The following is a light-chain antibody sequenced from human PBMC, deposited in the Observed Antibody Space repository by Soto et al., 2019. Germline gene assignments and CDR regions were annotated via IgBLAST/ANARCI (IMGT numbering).Light chain of an antibody. CDR1: QSVLYSSNNKNY. V-gene: IGKV4-1*01. J-gene: IGKJ4*01. CDR3: QQYYSTPPLT. Sequence: DIVMTQSPDSLAVSLGERATINCKSSQSVLYSSNNKNYLAWYQQKPGQPPKLLIYWASTRESGVPDRFSGSGSGTDFTLTISSRQADDVAVYYFQQYYSTPPLTFGGGNKVE. CDR2: WAS.